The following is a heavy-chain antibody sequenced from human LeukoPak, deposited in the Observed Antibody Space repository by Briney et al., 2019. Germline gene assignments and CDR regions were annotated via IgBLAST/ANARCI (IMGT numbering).Heavy chain of an antibody. CDR3: ARQRGYCSSTSCLNWFDP. Sequence: SETLSLTCTVSGGSISSSSYYWGWIRQPPGKGLEWIGSIYYSGSTYYNPSLKSRVTISVDTSKNQFSLKLSSVTAADTAVYYCARQRGYCSSTSCLNWFDPWGQGTLVTVSS. D-gene: IGHD2-2*01. CDR1: GGSISSSSYY. V-gene: IGHV4-39*01. CDR2: IYYSGST. J-gene: IGHJ5*02.